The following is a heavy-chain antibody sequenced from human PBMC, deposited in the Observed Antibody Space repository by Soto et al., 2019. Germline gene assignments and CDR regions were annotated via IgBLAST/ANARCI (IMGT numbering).Heavy chain of an antibody. J-gene: IGHJ6*02. CDR2: IWNDGSNS. Sequence: QVQLVESGGGVVQPGRSLRLSCAASGFTFNNYGMHWVRQAPGKGLEWLAVIWNDGSNSSYANSVKGRFTISRDNYKNTLYLQMSSLRAEDTAVYYCARRQIPPPTRGAANARGGMDVWGQGTTVTVSS. D-gene: IGHD6-13*01. CDR1: GFTFNNYG. V-gene: IGHV3-33*01. CDR3: ARRQIPPPTRGAANARGGMDV.